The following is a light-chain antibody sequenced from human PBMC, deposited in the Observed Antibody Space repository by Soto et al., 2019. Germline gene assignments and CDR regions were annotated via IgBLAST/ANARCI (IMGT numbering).Light chain of an antibody. J-gene: IGKJ2*01. V-gene: IGKV3-20*01. Sequence: EIVLTQSPGTLSLSPGERATLSCRASQSVSSSYLAWYQQKPGQAPRLLIYDASSRATGIPDRFSGSGSGTDFTLTISRLEPEDFAVYYCQQYGSSLYTFGQGTKVDIK. CDR2: DAS. CDR3: QQYGSSLYT. CDR1: QSVSSSY.